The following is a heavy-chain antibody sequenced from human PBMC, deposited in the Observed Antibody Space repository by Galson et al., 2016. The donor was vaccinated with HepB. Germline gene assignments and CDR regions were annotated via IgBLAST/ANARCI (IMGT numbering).Heavy chain of an antibody. CDR1: GFSFSLYG. D-gene: IGHD6-19*01. CDR3: ARARYSSSWFGDFDY. CDR2: IWYDGETK. J-gene: IGHJ4*02. Sequence: SLRLSCAASGFSFSLYGMHWVRQAPGKGLEWVALIWYDGETKYSADSVKGRFTISIDNSDNTLYLHMNSLRAEDTAVYYCARARYSSSWFGDFDYWGQGTLVIVSS. V-gene: IGHV3-33*01.